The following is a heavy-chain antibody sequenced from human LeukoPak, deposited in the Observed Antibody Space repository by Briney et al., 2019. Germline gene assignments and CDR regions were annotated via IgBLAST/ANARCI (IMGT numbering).Heavy chain of an antibody. D-gene: IGHD7-27*01. CDR1: GFTFSSYG. Sequence: PGGSLRLSCAASGFTFSSYGMHWVRQAPGKGLEWVAVISYDGSNKYYADSVKGRFTISRDNSENTLYLQMNSLRAEDTAVYYCAKDPFWGSPLGDYYYYGMDVWGQGTTVTVSS. CDR2: ISYDGSNK. V-gene: IGHV3-30*18. J-gene: IGHJ6*02. CDR3: AKDPFWGSPLGDYYYYGMDV.